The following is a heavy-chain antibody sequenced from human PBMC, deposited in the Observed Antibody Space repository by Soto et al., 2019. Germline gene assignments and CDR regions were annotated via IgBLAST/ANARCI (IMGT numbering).Heavy chain of an antibody. D-gene: IGHD3-22*01. Sequence: QVQLVESGGGVVQPGRSLRLSCAASGFTFSSYGMHWVRQAPGKGLEWVAVIWYDGSNKYYADSVKGRFTISRDNSKNTQYLQMNSLRAEDTAVYHCARGRVVVPDYWGPGTLVTVSS. J-gene: IGHJ4*02. CDR2: IWYDGSNK. CDR1: GFTFSSYG. V-gene: IGHV3-33*01. CDR3: ARGRVVVPDY.